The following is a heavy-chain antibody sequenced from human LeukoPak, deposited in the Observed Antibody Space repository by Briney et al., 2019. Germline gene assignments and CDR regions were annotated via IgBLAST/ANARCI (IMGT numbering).Heavy chain of an antibody. CDR3: ARSLGWFGYFDY. CDR1: GFTFSGDW. V-gene: IGHV3-74*01. CDR2: IKTDGSST. D-gene: IGHD3-10*01. J-gene: IGHJ4*02. Sequence: GGSLRLSCAASGFTFSGDWIHWVRQAPGKGLVWVSRIKTDGSSTSYADSVKGRFTISRDNAKNTLYLQMSSLRAEDTSVYYCARSLGWFGYFDYWGQGTLVTVSS.